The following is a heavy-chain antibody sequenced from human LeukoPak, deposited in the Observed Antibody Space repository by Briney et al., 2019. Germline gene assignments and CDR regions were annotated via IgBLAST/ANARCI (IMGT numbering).Heavy chain of an antibody. D-gene: IGHD6-13*01. J-gene: IGHJ4*02. V-gene: IGHV4-59*08. CDR1: GGSISSYY. CDR3: ARRYSSSWRPEYYFDY. Sequence: KPSETLSLTCTVSGGSISSYYWSWIRQPPGKGLEWIGYIYYSGSTYYNPSLKSRVTISIDTSKNQFSLKMSSVTAADTAVYYCARRYSSSWRPEYYFDYWGQGTLVTVSS. CDR2: IYYSGST.